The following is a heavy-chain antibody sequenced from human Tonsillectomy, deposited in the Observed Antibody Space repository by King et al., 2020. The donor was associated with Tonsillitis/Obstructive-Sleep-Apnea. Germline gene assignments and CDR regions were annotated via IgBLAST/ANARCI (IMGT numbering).Heavy chain of an antibody. Sequence: QLVQSGAEVKKPGESLKISCKGSGYSFTSYWIGWVRQMPGKGLEWVGIIYPGDFDTRSSPSFQGQVTIPADNSISTAYLQWSSLKASDTAMYYCARPVWQGATIVDYWGQGTLVTVSS. CDR1: GYSFTSYW. J-gene: IGHJ4*02. V-gene: IGHV5-51*01. D-gene: IGHD1-26*01. CDR2: IYPGDFDT. CDR3: ARPVWQGATIVDY.